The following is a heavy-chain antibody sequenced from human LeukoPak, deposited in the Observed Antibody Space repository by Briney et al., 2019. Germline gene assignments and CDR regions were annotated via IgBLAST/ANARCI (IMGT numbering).Heavy chain of an antibody. CDR1: GYTFTSYD. V-gene: IGHV1-8*01. CDR2: MNPNSGNT. D-gene: IGHD4-17*01. CDR3: ARGPDYADDVFDY. J-gene: IGHJ4*02. Sequence: ASVKVSCKASGYTFTSYDINWVRQATGQGLEWMGWMNPNSGNTGYAQKFQGRVTITRNTSISTAYMELSSLRSEDTAVYYCARGPDYADDVFDYWGQGTLVTVSS.